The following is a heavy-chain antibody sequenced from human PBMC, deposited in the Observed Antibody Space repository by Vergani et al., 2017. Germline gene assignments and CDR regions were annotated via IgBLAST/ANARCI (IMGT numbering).Heavy chain of an antibody. CDR3: AREPTAGDSDY. J-gene: IGHJ4*02. Sequence: VQLLESGGGLVQPGGSLRLSCAASGFTFSSYAMHWVRQAPGKGLEWVAVISYDGSNKYYADSVKGRFTISRDNSKNTLYLQMNSLRAEDTAVYYCAREPTAGDSDYWGQGTLVTVSS. CDR1: GFTFSSYA. CDR2: ISYDGSNK. D-gene: IGHD7-27*01. V-gene: IGHV3-30*04.